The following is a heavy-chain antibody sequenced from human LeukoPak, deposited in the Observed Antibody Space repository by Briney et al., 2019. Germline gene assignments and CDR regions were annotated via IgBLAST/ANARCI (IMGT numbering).Heavy chain of an antibody. CDR2: ISSSGSTI. Sequence: GGPLRLSCAASGFTFSSYEMNWVRQAPGKGLEWVSYISSSGSTIYYADSVKGRFTISRDNAKNSLYLQMNSLRAEDTAVYYCARGLGSGTYTQYYMDVWGKGTTVTVSS. D-gene: IGHD3-10*01. V-gene: IGHV3-48*03. CDR1: GFTFSSYE. J-gene: IGHJ6*03. CDR3: ARGLGSGTYTQYYMDV.